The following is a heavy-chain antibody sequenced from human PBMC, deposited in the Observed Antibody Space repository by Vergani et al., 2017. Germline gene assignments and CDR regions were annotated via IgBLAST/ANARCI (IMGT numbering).Heavy chain of an antibody. Sequence: EVQLLESGGGLVQPGGSLRLSCAASGFTFSDHYMDWVRQAPGKGLEWVGRTRNKANSYTTEYAASVKGRFTISRDDSKNSLYLQMNSLKTEDTAVYYCAKDRAGGWLLFDYWGQGTLVTVSS. J-gene: IGHJ4*02. CDR2: TRNKANSYTT. D-gene: IGHD3-9*01. V-gene: IGHV3-72*01. CDR3: AKDRAGGWLLFDY. CDR1: GFTFSDHY.